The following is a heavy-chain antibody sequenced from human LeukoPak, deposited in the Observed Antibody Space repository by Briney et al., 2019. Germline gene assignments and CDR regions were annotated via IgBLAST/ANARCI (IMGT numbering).Heavy chain of an antibody. CDR3: AKAAQFIAVYFDY. J-gene: IGHJ4*02. Sequence: PGGSLRLSCAASGFTFSIYAMTWVRQAPGKGVERVSTISGSGGSTYYADSVKGRFTISRDNSKNTLYLQMNSLRAEDTAVYYCAKAAQFIAVYFDYWGQGTLVAVSS. CDR2: ISGSGGST. D-gene: IGHD6-19*01. V-gene: IGHV3-23*01. CDR1: GFTFSIYA.